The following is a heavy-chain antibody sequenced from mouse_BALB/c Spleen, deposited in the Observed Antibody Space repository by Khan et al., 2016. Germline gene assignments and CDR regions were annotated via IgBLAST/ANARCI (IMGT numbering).Heavy chain of an antibody. CDR3: ARRRGYLSAMDY. V-gene: IGHV9-1*02. CDR2: INTYTGEP. Sequence: QIQLVQSGPELKKPGETVKISCKASGYTFTNYGMNWVKQAPGKGLKWMGWINTYTGEPTYADDFKGRFAFSLETSASTAYLQINNRINEDMATYFCARRRGYLSAMDYWGQGTSVTVSS. J-gene: IGHJ4*01. CDR1: GYTFTNYG. D-gene: IGHD2-3*01.